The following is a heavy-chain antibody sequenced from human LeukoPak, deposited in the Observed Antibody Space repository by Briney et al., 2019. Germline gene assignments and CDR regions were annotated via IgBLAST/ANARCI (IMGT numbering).Heavy chain of an antibody. CDR2: IYYSGST. D-gene: IGHD5-18*01. CDR3: AGLQRGYSYGFDY. Sequence: SETLSLTCTVSGGSTSSYYWSWIRQPPGKGLEWIGYIYYSGSTNYNPSLKSRVTISVDTSKNQFSLKLSSVTAADTAVYYCAGLQRGYSYGFDYWGQGTLVTVSS. CDR1: GGSTSSYY. J-gene: IGHJ4*02. V-gene: IGHV4-59*01.